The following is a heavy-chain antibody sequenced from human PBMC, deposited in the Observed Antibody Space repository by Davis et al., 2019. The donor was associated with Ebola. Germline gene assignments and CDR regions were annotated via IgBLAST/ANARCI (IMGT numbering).Heavy chain of an antibody. V-gene: IGHV4-38-2*02. CDR1: GSYIGSGHH. CDR3: AREALVPAAGNWFDP. Sequence: PSETLSLTCTVSGSYIGSGHHWGWIRQPRGKGLEWIGSIHYRGTTYYNPSLKSRVTISLDTSKKQFSLKLSSVTAADTAMYYCAREALVPAAGNWFDPWGQGILVTVSS. CDR2: IHYRGTT. D-gene: IGHD2-2*01. J-gene: IGHJ5*02.